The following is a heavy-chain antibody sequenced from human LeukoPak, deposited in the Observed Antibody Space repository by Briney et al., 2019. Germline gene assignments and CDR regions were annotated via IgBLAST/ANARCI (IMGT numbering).Heavy chain of an antibody. CDR3: ARGSEYFDY. CDR2: IYTSGST. CDR1: GDVMSSCY. V-gene: IGHV4-4*07. Sequence: SETLSLTCSVWGDVMSSCYWCWIRGPAGKRREWIGRIYTSGSTNYNPSLKSRVTMSVDTSKNQFSLKLSSVTAADTAVYYCARGSEYFDYWGQGTLVTVSS. J-gene: IGHJ4*02.